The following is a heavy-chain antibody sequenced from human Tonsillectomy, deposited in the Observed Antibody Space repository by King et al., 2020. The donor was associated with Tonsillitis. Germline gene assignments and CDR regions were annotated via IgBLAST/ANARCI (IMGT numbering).Heavy chain of an antibody. CDR2: INAGNGDT. CDR3: AGGEDLGGVYYVMDV. V-gene: IGHV1-3*01. D-gene: IGHD3-16*01. CDR1: GYTFTSYA. J-gene: IGHJ6*02. Sequence: QLVQSGAEVQKPGASVKVSCKASGYTFTSYAMHWVRQAPGQRLEWMGWINAGNGDTKYSQKFQGRVTITRDTYASADYMELSSLRSEDTAVYYCAGGEDLGGVYYVMDVWGQGTTVTVSS.